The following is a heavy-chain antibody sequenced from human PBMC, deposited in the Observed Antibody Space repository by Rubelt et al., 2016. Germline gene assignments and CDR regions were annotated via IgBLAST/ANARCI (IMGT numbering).Heavy chain of an antibody. CDR1: GGSFSGYY. D-gene: IGHD2-2*01. V-gene: IGHV4-34*01. J-gene: IGHJ5*02. CDR3: ARGHIVVVPAASPFDP. Sequence: QVQLQQWGAGLLKPSETLSLTCAVYGGSFSGYYWSWIRQPPGKGLEWNGEINHSGSTNYNPSLKSRVTISVDTAKNQFALNLSSVTSSDTAVHYWARGHIVVVPAASPFDPWGQGTLVTVSS. CDR2: INHSGST.